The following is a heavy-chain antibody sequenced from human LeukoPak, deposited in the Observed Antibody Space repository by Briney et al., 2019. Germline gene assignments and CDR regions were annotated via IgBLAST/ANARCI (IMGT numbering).Heavy chain of an antibody. V-gene: IGHV3-30*04. CDR1: GFTFSTST. CDR3: ARDPPGASRGAFDI. CDR2: ISYHASNK. Sequence: PGGSLRLSCAASGFTFSTSTMHWVRQAPGKGLEWLAVISYHASNKYYTDSVKGRFTISRDISKNTLYLQMNSLRSEDTAMYFCARDPPGASRGAFDIWGRGTLVTVSS. J-gene: IGHJ3*02.